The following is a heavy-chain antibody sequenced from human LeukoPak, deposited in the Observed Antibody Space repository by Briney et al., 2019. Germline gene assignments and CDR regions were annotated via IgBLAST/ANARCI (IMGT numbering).Heavy chain of an antibody. CDR1: GGTFSSYA. V-gene: IGHV1-69*13. Sequence: SVKVSCKASGGTFSSYAISWVRQAPGQGLEWMGGIIPIFGTANYAQKFRGRVTITADESTSTAYMELSSLRSEDTAVYYCARVPSVRGVILDWFDPWGQGTLVTVSS. J-gene: IGHJ5*02. CDR3: ARVPSVRGVILDWFDP. D-gene: IGHD3-10*01. CDR2: IIPIFGTA.